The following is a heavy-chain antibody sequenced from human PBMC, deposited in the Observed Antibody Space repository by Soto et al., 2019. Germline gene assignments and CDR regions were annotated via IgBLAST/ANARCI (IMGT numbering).Heavy chain of an antibody. J-gene: IGHJ4*02. V-gene: IGHV1-46*03. CDR3: ARLLGYCTNGVCLSNDY. CDR1: GYTFTSYY. D-gene: IGHD2-8*01. CDR2: INPSGGST. Sequence: QVQLVQSGAEVKKPGASVKVSCKASGYTFTSYYMHWVRQAPGQGLEWMGIINPSGGSTSYAQKFKGRATMTRDTSTRTVYMELSSLRSEDTAVYYCARLLGYCTNGVCLSNDYWGQGTLVTVSS.